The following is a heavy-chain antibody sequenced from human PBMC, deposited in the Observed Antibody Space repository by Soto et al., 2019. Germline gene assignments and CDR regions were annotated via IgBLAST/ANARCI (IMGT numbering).Heavy chain of an antibody. CDR2: IYYSGST. J-gene: IGHJ6*02. D-gene: IGHD4-17*01. Sequence: SETLSLTCTVSGGSISSYYWSWIRQPPGKGLEWIGHIYYSGSTNYNPSLKSRVTISVDRSKNQFSLKLSSVTAADTAVYYCARAHYGDYGYGMDVWGQGTTVTVSS. CDR1: GGSISSYY. V-gene: IGHV4-59*12. CDR3: ARAHYGDYGYGMDV.